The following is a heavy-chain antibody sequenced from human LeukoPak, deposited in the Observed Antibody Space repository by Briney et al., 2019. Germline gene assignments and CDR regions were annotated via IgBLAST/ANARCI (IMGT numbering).Heavy chain of an antibody. V-gene: IGHV3-30*18. J-gene: IGHJ4*02. Sequence: PGGSLRLSCAASGFTFSSYGMHWVRQAPGKRLEWVAVISYDGSNKYYADSVKGRFTISRDNSKNTLYLQMNSLRAEDTAVYYCANLSPRYPGPVGYWGQGTLVTVSS. D-gene: IGHD1-14*01. CDR2: ISYDGSNK. CDR3: ANLSPRYPGPVGY. CDR1: GFTFSSYG.